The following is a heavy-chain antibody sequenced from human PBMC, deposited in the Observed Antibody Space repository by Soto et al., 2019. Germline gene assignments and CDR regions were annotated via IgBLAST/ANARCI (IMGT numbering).Heavy chain of an antibody. CDR2: IRNQTYHETS. J-gene: IGHJ4*02. D-gene: IGHD5-18*01. CDR3: GRAESPDTAYFSDY. V-gene: IGHV3-49*04. CDR1: GFSCGDYA. Sequence: GGSLRLSCTGSGFSCGDYAINWVRQAPGKGLEWVGPIRNQTYHETSEYAASVKDRFTITRDDSNSVAYLQMTSLRAEDSAVHYCGRAESPDTAYFSDYWGQGTLVTVSS.